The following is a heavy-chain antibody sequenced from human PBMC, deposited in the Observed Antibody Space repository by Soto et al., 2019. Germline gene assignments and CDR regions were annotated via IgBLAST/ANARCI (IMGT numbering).Heavy chain of an antibody. CDR1: GGSISSGGYY. D-gene: IGHD2-2*01. J-gene: IGHJ5*02. CDR2: IYYSGST. CDR3: ARGWGIVVVPAARPGWFDP. V-gene: IGHV4-31*03. Sequence: QVQLQESGPGLVKPSQTLSLTCTVSGGSISSGGYYWSWIRQHPGKGLEWIGYIYYSGSTYYNPALKSRVTLSVETSKNQFSLKLSSVTAADTAVYYCARGWGIVVVPAARPGWFDPWGQGTLVTVSS.